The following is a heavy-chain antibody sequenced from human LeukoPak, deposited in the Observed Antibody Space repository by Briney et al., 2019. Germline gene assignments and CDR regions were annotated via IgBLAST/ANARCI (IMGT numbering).Heavy chain of an antibody. CDR3: AVKDCSGGSCNAGGMDV. V-gene: IGHV4-34*01. Sequence: PSETLSLTCAVYGGSFSGYYWSWIRQPPGKGLEWIGEINHSGSTNYNPSLKSRVTISVDTSKNQFSLKLSSVTAADTAVYYCAVKDCSGGSCNAGGMDVWGQGTTVTVSS. J-gene: IGHJ6*02. CDR1: GGSFSGYY. CDR2: INHSGST. D-gene: IGHD2-15*01.